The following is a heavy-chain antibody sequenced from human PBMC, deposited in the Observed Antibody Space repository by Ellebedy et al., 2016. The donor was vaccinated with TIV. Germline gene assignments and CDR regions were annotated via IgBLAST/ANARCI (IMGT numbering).Heavy chain of an antibody. D-gene: IGHD7-27*01. J-gene: IGHJ4*02. V-gene: IGHV1-18*04. CDR1: GYTFTTYG. CDR3: ARGNWGEVGDY. Sequence: AASVTVSCKASGYTFTTYGINWVRHAPGQGLEWMGWTSAYNGNTENAQKFQGRVTMTTDTSTSTAYMELRSLMSDDTAVYFWARGNWGEVGDYWGQGTLVTVSS. CDR2: TSAYNGNT.